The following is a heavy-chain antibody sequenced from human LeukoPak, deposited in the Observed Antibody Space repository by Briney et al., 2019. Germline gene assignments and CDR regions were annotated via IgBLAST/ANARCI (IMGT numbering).Heavy chain of an antibody. CDR1: GGSISSYY. CDR2: IYYSGST. Sequence: PSETLSLTCTVSGGSISSYYWSWIRQPPGKGLEWIGYIYYSGSTNYNPSLKSRVTISVDTSKNQFSLKLSSVTAADTAVYYCARENCSSTSCSHDYWGQGTLVTVSS. J-gene: IGHJ4*02. D-gene: IGHD2-2*01. V-gene: IGHV4-59*01. CDR3: ARENCSSTSCSHDY.